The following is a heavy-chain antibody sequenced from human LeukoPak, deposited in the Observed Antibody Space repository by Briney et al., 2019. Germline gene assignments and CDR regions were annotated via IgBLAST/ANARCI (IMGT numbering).Heavy chain of an antibody. CDR2: IYYSGST. Sequence: SETLSLTCAVYGGSFSSYYWSWIRQPPGKGLEWIGYIYYSGSTNYNPSLKSRVTISVDTSKNQFSLKLSSVTAADTAVYYCARDEYNWFDPWGQGTLVTVSS. J-gene: IGHJ5*02. V-gene: IGHV4-59*01. CDR3: ARDEYNWFDP. CDR1: GGSFSSYY.